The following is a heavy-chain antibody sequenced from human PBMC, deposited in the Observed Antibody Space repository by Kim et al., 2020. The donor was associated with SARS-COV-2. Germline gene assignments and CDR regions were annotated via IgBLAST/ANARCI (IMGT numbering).Heavy chain of an antibody. D-gene: IGHD5-12*01. Sequence: GGSLRLSCAASGFTFNNDWMHWVRQAPGKGLEWVGRIISNKDDATTAVSAPGQGRFTIARDDSRNTLYLQMHSLNTEDTDEYSCAKGGPEGNYCDYWGQGTLVTVPS. CDR2: IISNKDDATT. CDR3: AKGGPEGNYCDY. V-gene: IGHV3-15*01. CDR1: GFTFNNDW. J-gene: IGHJ4*02.